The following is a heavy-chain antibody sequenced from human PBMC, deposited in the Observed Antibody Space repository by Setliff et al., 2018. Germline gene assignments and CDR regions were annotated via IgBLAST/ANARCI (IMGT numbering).Heavy chain of an antibody. J-gene: IGHJ4*02. Sequence: LRLSCAASGFTFSNAWMSWVRQAPGKGLEWVGRIKSKTDGGTTDYAAPVKGRFTISRDNAKNSLYLQMNSLRAEDTAVYYCARDNLPFNVLRRPVAGIQYFDYWGQGTLVTVSS. V-gene: IGHV3-15*01. CDR1: GFTFSNAW. CDR2: IKSKTDGGTT. CDR3: ARDNLPFNVLRRPVAGIQYFDY. D-gene: IGHD5-18*01.